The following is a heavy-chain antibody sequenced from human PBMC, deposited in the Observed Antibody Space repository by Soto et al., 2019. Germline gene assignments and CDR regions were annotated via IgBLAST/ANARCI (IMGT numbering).Heavy chain of an antibody. V-gene: IGHV1-24*01. D-gene: IGHD6-13*01. CDR1: GYTLTELS. Sequence: QVQLVQSGAEVKKPGASVKVSCKVSGYTLTELSMHWVRQAPGKGLEWMGGFDPEDGETIYAQKFQGRVTMTEDTSTDTAYMELSSLRSEDTAVYYCATGYPPVAGTGVRPDYYYYYGMDVWGQGTTVTVSS. J-gene: IGHJ6*02. CDR3: ATGYPPVAGTGVRPDYYYYYGMDV. CDR2: FDPEDGET.